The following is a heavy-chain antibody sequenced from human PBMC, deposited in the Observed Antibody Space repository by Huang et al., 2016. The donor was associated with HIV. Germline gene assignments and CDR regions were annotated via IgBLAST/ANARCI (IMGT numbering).Heavy chain of an antibody. J-gene: IGHJ4*02. CDR1: GGSFSGYL. CDR2: ISHSGNT. Sequence: QVQLQQWGAGLLKPKETLSLTCAASGGSFSGYLWTWIRQPPGQGLEWIGEISHSGNTTYTPSLKSRVTISADTSKNQFSLKLSSVTAADTAVYYCAREEGRYCTNGLCYSFDYWGQGTLVTVSS. V-gene: IGHV4-34*01. D-gene: IGHD2-8*01. CDR3: AREEGRYCTNGLCYSFDY.